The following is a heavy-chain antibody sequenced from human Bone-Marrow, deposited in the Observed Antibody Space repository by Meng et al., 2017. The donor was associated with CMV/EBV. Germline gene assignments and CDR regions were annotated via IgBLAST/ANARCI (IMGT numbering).Heavy chain of an antibody. CDR1: GFTVSSNY. J-gene: IGHJ4*02. V-gene: IGHV3-48*03. D-gene: IGHD6-13*01. CDR3: ARVSRWYGALDY. CDR2: ISSSGSTI. Sequence: GGSLRLSCAASGFTVSSNYMNWVRQAPGKGLEWVSYISSSGSTIYYADSVKGRFTISRDNAKNSLYLQMNSLRAEDTAVYYCARVSRWYGALDYWGQGTRVTVSS.